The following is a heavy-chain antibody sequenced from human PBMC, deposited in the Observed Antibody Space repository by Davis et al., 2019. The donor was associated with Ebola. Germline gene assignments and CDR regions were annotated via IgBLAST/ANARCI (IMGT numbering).Heavy chain of an antibody. V-gene: IGHV3-15*07. CDR1: GFTFSNAW. J-gene: IGHJ4*02. CDR3: TTGSEGSFRFLEWLLMADY. D-gene: IGHD3-3*01. Sequence: PGGSLRLSCAASGFTFSNAWMNWVRQAPGKGLEWVGRIKSKTDGGTTDYAAPVKGRFTISRDDSKNTLYLQMNSLKTEDTAVYYCTTGSEGSFRFLEWLLMADYWGQGTLVTVSS. CDR2: IKSKTDGGTT.